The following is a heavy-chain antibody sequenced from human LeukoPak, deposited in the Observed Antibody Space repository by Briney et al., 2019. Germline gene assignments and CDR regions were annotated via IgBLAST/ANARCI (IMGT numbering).Heavy chain of an antibody. Sequence: ASVKVSCKASGYTFTGYYMHWVRQAPGQGLEWMGRINPNSGGTNYAQKFQGRVTMTRDTSISTAYMELSRLRSDDTAVYYCARNIVVVTAIYYYYYGMDVWGQGTTVTVSS. CDR2: INPNSGGT. J-gene: IGHJ6*02. D-gene: IGHD2-21*02. CDR1: GYTFTGYY. CDR3: ARNIVVVTAIYYYYYGMDV. V-gene: IGHV1-2*06.